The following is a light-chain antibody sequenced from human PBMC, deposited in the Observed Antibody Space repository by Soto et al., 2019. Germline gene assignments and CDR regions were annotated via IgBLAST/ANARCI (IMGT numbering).Light chain of an antibody. J-gene: IGLJ3*02. CDR2: GNS. CDR1: SSNIGSGSD. CDR3: QSHDSSMSGWV. V-gene: IGLV1-40*01. Sequence: QLVLTQPPSVSGAPGQRVTISCTGSSSNIGSGSDVNWYQHLPGTAPKLLIYGNSNRPSGVPDRFSGSRSGTSASLAITGLQADVEADYYGQSHDSSMSGWVFGGGTKLTVL.